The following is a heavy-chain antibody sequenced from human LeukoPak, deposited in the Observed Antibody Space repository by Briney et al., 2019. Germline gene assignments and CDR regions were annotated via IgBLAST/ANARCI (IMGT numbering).Heavy chain of an antibody. CDR3: ARVYYSSSYDYWYFDL. CDR1: GTSISSSS. CDR2: VFYGGSV. J-gene: IGHJ2*01. V-gene: IGHV4-59*01. Sequence: SETLSLTCSVSGTSISSSSWTWIRQPPGKGLEWIGYVFYGGSVNSNPSLKSRVTISLDTSKNQVSLKLRSVTAADTAVYYCARVYYSSSYDYWYFDLWGRGTLVTVSS. D-gene: IGHD6-13*01.